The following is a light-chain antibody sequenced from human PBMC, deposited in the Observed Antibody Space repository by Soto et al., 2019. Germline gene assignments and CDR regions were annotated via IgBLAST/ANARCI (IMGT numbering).Light chain of an antibody. V-gene: IGKV3-15*01. CDR1: QSVSSN. J-gene: IGKJ1*01. CDR2: GAS. CDR3: QQYNNWPPWT. Sequence: EIVMTQSPATLSVSPGERASLSCRASQSVSSNLAWYQYTPGQAPRLLIYGASTRATGIPARFSGSGSGTEFTLTISSLQSEDFAIYYCQQYNNWPPWTFGKGTKVDIK.